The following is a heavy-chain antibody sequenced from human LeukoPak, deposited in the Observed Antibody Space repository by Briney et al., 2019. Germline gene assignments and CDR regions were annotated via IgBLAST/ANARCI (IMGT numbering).Heavy chain of an antibody. V-gene: IGHV3-7*05. CDR3: ARGGTYYYHYFDY. CDR2: IKQDGSEK. CDR1: GFTFRSYW. D-gene: IGHD1-26*01. J-gene: IGHJ4*02. Sequence: GGSLRLSCVASGFTFRSYWMNWVRQAPGKGLEWVANIKQDGSEKYYVDSVKGRFTISRDNAKSSLYLQMNSLRAEDTAVYYCARGGTYYYHYFDYWGQATLVTVSS.